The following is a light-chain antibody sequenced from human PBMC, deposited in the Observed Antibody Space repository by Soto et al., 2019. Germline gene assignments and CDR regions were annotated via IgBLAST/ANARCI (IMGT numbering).Light chain of an antibody. CDR2: EGT. J-gene: IGLJ2*01. Sequence: QSVLTQPASVSGSPGQSITISCTGTSSDVGRYNLVSWYQHHPGQAPKDIIYEGTKRPSEVSNRFSGSKSGNTASLTISGLQAEDEDDYYCCSYGGFSTSVIFGGGTKLTVL. V-gene: IGLV2-23*01. CDR3: CSYGGFSTSVI. CDR1: SSDVGRYNL.